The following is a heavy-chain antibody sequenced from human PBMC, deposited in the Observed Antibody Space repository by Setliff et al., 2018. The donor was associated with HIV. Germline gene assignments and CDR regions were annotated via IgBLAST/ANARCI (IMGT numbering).Heavy chain of an antibody. CDR3: ARVPVSSYYYYMDV. CDR1: GYTFINYH. CDR2: ISASSVNT. J-gene: IGHJ6*03. Sequence: GASVKVSCKASGYTFINYHITWVRQAPGQGLEWVGSISASSVNTNYTQGRVTMTTDISTSTAYMELRSLRSVDSAVYFCARVPVSSYYYYMDVWGKGTTVTVSS. V-gene: IGHV1-18*01. D-gene: IGHD6-13*01.